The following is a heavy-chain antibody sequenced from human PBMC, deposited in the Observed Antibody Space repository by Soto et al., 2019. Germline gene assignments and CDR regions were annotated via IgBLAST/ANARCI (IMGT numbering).Heavy chain of an antibody. CDR2: INHSGST. D-gene: IGHD1-26*01. CDR1: GGSFSGYY. V-gene: IGHV4-34*01. J-gene: IGHJ4*02. CDR3: ARPRRTGTGGATFHY. Sequence: SETLSLTCAVYGGSFSGYYWSWIRQPPGKGLEWIGEINHSGSTNYNPSLKSRVTISVDTSKNQFSLKLSSVTAADTAVYYCARPRRTGTGGATFHYWGQGTLVTVSS.